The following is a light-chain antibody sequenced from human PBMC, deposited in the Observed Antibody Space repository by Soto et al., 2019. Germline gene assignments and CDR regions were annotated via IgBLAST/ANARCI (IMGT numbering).Light chain of an antibody. CDR1: HSVRSS. V-gene: IGKV3-11*01. CDR3: QQRSNWPGT. J-gene: IGKJ4*02. CDR2: DAS. Sequence: EIVLTQSPATLSLSSGERATLSCRASHSVRSSLAWYQQQPGQAPRLLIYDASNRATGIPARFSGSGSGTDFTLPISSLEPNDFAVYYCQQRSNWPGTFGRATKVEIK.